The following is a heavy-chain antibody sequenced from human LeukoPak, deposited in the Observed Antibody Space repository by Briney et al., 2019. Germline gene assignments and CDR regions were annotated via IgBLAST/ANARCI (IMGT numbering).Heavy chain of an antibody. CDR1: GGSISSGDYF. D-gene: IGHD2-2*01. V-gene: IGHV4-61*08. CDR2: FSSSGST. Sequence: SETLSLTCTVSGGSISSGDYFWSWIRQPPGRGLEWTGSFSSSGSTNYNPSLKSRVTVSVDTSRNQFSLKLSSVTAADTAVYYCARGSRGSGYCRSTDCPAGVVLQHWGQGTLVTVSS. CDR3: ARGSRGSGYCRSTDCPAGVVLQH. J-gene: IGHJ1*01.